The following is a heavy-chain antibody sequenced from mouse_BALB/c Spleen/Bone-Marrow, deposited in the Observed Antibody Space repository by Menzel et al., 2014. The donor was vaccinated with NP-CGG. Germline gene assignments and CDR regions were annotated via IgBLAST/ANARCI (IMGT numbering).Heavy chain of an antibody. D-gene: IGHD2-10*02. CDR3: ARSQYGNLHPFAY. V-gene: IGHV1-9*01. Sequence: QVQLKESGAELMKPGASVKISCKATGYTFSGYWIEWVRQRPGHGLEWIGEILPGSNNTICNENFKGKATFTADTSSNTAYMQLSSLTSEDSAVYYCARSQYGNLHPFAYWGQGTLVTVSA. J-gene: IGHJ3*01. CDR1: GYTFSGYW. CDR2: ILPGSNNT.